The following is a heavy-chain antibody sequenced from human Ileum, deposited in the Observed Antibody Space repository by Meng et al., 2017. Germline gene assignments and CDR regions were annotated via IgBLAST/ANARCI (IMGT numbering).Heavy chain of an antibody. CDR3: ARDLRGGGSYYLSY. Sequence: QGQLWQSGGEVKRPGASVKVSCKASGYPFTAFYMHWVRQAPGQGLEWMGRINPNSGDTKCAQKFQGRVTMTRDTSISTAYMELSTLTSDDTAMYYCARDLRGGGSYYLSYWGQGTLVTVSS. D-gene: IGHD1-26*01. V-gene: IGHV1-2*06. CDR1: GYPFTAFY. J-gene: IGHJ4*02. CDR2: INPNSGDT.